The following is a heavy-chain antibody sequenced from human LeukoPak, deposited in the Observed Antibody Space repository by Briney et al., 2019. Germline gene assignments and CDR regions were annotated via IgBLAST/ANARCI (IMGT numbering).Heavy chain of an antibody. J-gene: IGHJ4*02. Sequence: GGSLRLSCAASGFTFSSYWMHWVRQAPGKGLVWVSRINSDGSSTSYADTVKGRFTISRDNAKNTLYLQMNSLRAEDTAVYYCVRGSYYVNFFDFWGQGTLVTVSS. D-gene: IGHD1-26*01. V-gene: IGHV3-74*01. CDR1: GFTFSSYW. CDR2: INSDGSST. CDR3: VRGSYYVNFFDF.